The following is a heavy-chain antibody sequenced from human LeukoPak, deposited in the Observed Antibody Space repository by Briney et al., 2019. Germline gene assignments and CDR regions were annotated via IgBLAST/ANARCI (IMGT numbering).Heavy chain of an antibody. CDR3: AVGAFYAFDI. D-gene: IGHD1-26*01. V-gene: IGHV4-59*01. J-gene: IGHJ3*02. Sequence: SETLSLTCTVSGGSISSYYWSWIRQPPGKGLEWIGYIYYSGSTNYNPSLKSRVTISVDTSKNQFSLKLSSVTAADTAVYHCAVGAFYAFDIWGQGTMVTVSS. CDR1: GGSISSYY. CDR2: IYYSGST.